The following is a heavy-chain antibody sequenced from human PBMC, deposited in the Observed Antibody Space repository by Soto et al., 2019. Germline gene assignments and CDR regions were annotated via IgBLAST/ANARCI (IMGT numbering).Heavy chain of an antibody. J-gene: IGHJ6*02. CDR1: GFTFSSYW. V-gene: IGHV3-7*03. D-gene: IGHD3-10*01. CDR3: AREYELLGDYYYGMDV. CDR2: IKQDGSEK. Sequence: GGSLRLSCAASGFTFSSYWMSWVRQAPGKGLEWVANIKQDGSEKYYVDSVKGRFTISRDNAKNSLYLQINSLRAEDTAVYYCAREYELLGDYYYGMDVWGQGTTVTVSS.